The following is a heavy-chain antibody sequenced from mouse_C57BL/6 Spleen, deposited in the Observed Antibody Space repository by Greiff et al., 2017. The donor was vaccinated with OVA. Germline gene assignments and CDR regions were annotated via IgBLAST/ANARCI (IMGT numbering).Heavy chain of an antibody. J-gene: IGHJ1*03. CDR3: TRSGESNHGYFDV. Sequence: QVQLQQSGAELVRPGASVTLSCKASGYTFTDYEMHWVKQTPVHGLEWIGAIDPETGGTAYNQKFKGKAILTADKSSSTAYMELRSLTSEDSAVYYWTRSGESNHGYFDVWGTGTTVTVSS. V-gene: IGHV1-15*01. D-gene: IGHD2-5*01. CDR2: IDPETGGT. CDR1: GYTFTDYE.